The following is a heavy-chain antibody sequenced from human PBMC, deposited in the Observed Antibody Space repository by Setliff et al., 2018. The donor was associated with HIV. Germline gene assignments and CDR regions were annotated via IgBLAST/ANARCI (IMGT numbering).Heavy chain of an antibody. D-gene: IGHD3-10*01. V-gene: IGHV1-46*01. CDR1: GNTFSSHY. Sequence: GASVKVSCKASGNTFSSHYMHWVRQAPGKGLEWMGLINPSGDITSYAEKFQGRVTMTRDTSTSTVYMELRSLRSEDTAINYCASKGGSGNYPDSDAFDIWGQGTLVTVSS. CDR2: INPSGDIT. CDR3: ASKGGSGNYPDSDAFDI. J-gene: IGHJ3*02.